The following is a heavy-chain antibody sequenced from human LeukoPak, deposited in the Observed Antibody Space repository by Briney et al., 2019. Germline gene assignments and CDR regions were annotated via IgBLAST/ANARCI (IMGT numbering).Heavy chain of an antibody. D-gene: IGHD3-10*01. V-gene: IGHV3-11*01. CDR1: GFTFSDYY. J-gene: IGHJ4*02. Sequence: PGGSLRLSCASSGFTFSDYYMSWIRQAPGKGLVWVSYISSSGSTIYYADSVKGRFTISRDNAKNSLYLQMNSLRAEDTAVYYCARDANYYGSGSYCGYWGQGTLVTVSS. CDR2: ISSSGSTI. CDR3: ARDANYYGSGSYCGY.